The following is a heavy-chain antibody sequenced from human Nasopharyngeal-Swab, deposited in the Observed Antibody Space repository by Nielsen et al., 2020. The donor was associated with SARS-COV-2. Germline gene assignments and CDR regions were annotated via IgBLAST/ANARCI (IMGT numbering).Heavy chain of an antibody. J-gene: IGHJ4*02. CDR3: ARVPSDQWLEYYFDY. CDR1: GYPFTSYA. V-gene: IGHV1-3*01. Sequence: ASVKVSCKASGYPFTSYALHWVRQAPGQRLEWMGWINVGEDSPRYSQNFQGRITITRDTSATTAYMELSSLTPEDTAVYYCARVPSDQWLEYYFDYWGQGTLVTVSS. D-gene: IGHD6-19*01. CDR2: INVGEDSP.